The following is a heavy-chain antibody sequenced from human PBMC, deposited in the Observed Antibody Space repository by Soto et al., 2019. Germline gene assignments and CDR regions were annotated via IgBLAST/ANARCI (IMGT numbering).Heavy chain of an antibody. V-gene: IGHV3-23*01. Sequence: PGVSLSLSCAASGFIFNAYAMTWVRQAPGKGLEWVSAIGGSGGNTYYAASVKGRFTISRDNSRDTVDLQMNSLRAEDTAVYYCARSVYSGYDFNWFDPWGQGTLVTVSS. D-gene: IGHD5-12*01. CDR1: GFIFNAYA. CDR2: IGGSGGNT. J-gene: IGHJ5*02. CDR3: ARSVYSGYDFNWFDP.